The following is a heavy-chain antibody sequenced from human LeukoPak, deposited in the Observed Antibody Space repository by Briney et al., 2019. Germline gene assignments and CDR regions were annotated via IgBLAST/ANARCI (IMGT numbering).Heavy chain of an antibody. D-gene: IGHD1-1*01. CDR1: GGSISSYY. CDR2: IYYSGST. J-gene: IGHJ6*03. Sequence: SETLSLTCTVSGGSISSYYWSWIRQPPGKGLEWIGYIYYSGSTNYNPSLKSRVTISVDTSKNQFSLKLSSVTAADTAVYYCARVRPGYYYYMDVWGKGTTVTVSS. V-gene: IGHV4-59*01. CDR3: ARVRPGYYYYMDV.